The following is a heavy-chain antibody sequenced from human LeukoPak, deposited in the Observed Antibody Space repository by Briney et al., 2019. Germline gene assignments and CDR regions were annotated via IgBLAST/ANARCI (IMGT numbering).Heavy chain of an antibody. CDR2: ISSSSSYI. V-gene: IGHV3-21*01. D-gene: IGHD6-19*01. CDR1: GFTFSGYS. CDR3: ARARPGIAVAGGDY. Sequence: PGGSLRLSCAASGFTFSGYSMNWVRQAPGKGLEWVSSISSSSSYIYYADSVKGRFTISRDNAKNSLYLQMNSLRAEDTAVYYCARARPGIAVAGGDYWGQGTLVTVSS. J-gene: IGHJ4*02.